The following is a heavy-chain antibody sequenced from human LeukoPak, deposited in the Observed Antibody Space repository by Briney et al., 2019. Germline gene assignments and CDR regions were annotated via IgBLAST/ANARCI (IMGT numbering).Heavy chain of an antibody. CDR2: ISVRSNYI. CDR1: GYTFSSFS. J-gene: IGHJ4*02. D-gene: IGHD3-22*01. CDR3: ARLRRNSDSSGYYYYYDY. V-gene: IGHV3-21*01. Sequence: PGGSLRLSCVASGYTFSSFSINWVRQAPGKGLEWVSSISVRSNYIYYADSVRGRFSISRDDARNSLYLQMDSLRGDDTAVYYCARLRRNSDSSGYYYYYDYWGQETLVTVSS.